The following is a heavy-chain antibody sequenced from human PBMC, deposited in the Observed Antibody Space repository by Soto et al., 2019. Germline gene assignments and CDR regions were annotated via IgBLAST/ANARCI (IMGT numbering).Heavy chain of an antibody. V-gene: IGHV4-39*01. Sequence: SETLSLTSTVSGGSISSSSYYWGWIRQPPGKGLEWIGSIYYSGSTYYNPSLKSRVTISVDTSKNQFSRKLSSVTAADTAVYYCARHGLVRGMTTVTPFDYWGQGTLVTVSS. CDR1: GGSISSSSYY. D-gene: IGHD4-17*01. CDR3: ARHGLVRGMTTVTPFDY. CDR2: IYYSGST. J-gene: IGHJ4*02.